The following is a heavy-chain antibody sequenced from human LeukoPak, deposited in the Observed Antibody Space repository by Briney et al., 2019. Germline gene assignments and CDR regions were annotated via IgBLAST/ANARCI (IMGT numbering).Heavy chain of an antibody. V-gene: IGHV4-4*07. CDR3: ARGVATALISGGYNWFDP. CDR1: GDSISTYY. D-gene: IGHD5-18*01. Sequence: PSETLSLTCPVAGDSISTYYLNWIRQPAGRGLEWIGHISPSGSANYNPSLKSRVTMSVDTSKNQFSLKLSSVTAADTAVYYCARGVATALISGGYNWFDPWGQGTLVTVSS. CDR2: ISPSGSA. J-gene: IGHJ5*02.